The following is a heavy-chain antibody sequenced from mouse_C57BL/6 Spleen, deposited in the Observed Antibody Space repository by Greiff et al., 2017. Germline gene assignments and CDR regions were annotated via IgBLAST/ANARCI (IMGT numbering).Heavy chain of an antibody. CDR3: ARTYGNLAWFAY. D-gene: IGHD2-1*01. Sequence: EVQLVESGPELVKPGASVKISCKASGYSFTGYYMNWVKQSPEKSLEWIGEINPSTGGTTYNQKFKAKATLTVDKSSSTAYMQLKSLTSEDSAVYYCARTYGNLAWFAYWGQGTLVTVSA. J-gene: IGHJ3*01. V-gene: IGHV1-42*01. CDR2: INPSTGGT. CDR1: GYSFTGYY.